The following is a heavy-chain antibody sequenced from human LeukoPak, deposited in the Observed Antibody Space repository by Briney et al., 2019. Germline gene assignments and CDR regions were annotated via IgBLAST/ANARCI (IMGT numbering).Heavy chain of an antibody. D-gene: IGHD5-12*01. CDR2: IYHSGST. CDR1: GGSISSSNW. J-gene: IGHJ4*02. CDR3: AKGDSGYDYYFDY. Sequence: SETLSLTCAVSGGSISSSNWWSWVRQPPGKGLEWIGEIYHSGSTNYNPSLKSRVTITVDKSKNQFSLKLSSVTAADTAVYYCAKGDSGYDYYFDYWGQGTLVTVSS. V-gene: IGHV4-4*02.